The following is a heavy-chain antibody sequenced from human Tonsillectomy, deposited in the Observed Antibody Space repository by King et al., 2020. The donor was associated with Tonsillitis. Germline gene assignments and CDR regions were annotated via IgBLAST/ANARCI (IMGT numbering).Heavy chain of an antibody. CDR2: RRYDGSNK. Sequence: VQLVESGGGVVQPGGSLRVSCAASGFTFSTYGMHWVRQAPGKGLEWVAFRRYDGSNKYYADSVKGRFTISRDNSKNTLYLQMNSLRAEDTAVYFCAKVGRPGVAAAVDYWGQGTLVTVSS. J-gene: IGHJ4*02. CDR1: GFTFSTYG. CDR3: AKVGRPGVAAAVDY. V-gene: IGHV3-30*02. D-gene: IGHD6-13*01.